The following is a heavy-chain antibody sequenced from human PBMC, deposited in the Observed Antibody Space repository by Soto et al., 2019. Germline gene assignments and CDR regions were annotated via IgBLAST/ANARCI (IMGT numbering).Heavy chain of an antibody. D-gene: IGHD2-2*02. CDR3: ARDGDIVVVPAAISYYYYYGMDV. J-gene: IGHJ6*02. CDR2: INPSGGST. Sequence: ASVKVSCKASGYTFTSYYMHWVGQAPGQGLEWMGIINPSGGSTSYAQKFQGRVTMTRDTSKSKVYMELSSLRSEDTAVYYGARDGDIVVVPAAISYYYYYGMDVWG. V-gene: IGHV1-46*01. CDR1: GYTFTSYY.